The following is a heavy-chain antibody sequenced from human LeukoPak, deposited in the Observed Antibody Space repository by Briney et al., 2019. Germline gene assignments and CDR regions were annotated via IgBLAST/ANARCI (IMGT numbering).Heavy chain of an antibody. V-gene: IGHV3-30-3*01. Sequence: GGSLRLSCAASGFTFSSYAMHSVRQAPGKGLEWVAVISYDGSNKYYADSVKGRSTISRDNSKNTLYLQMNSLRAEDTAVYYCARGETTVTSNLDYWGQGTLVTVSS. CDR2: ISYDGSNK. CDR1: GFTFSSYA. CDR3: ARGETTVTSNLDY. J-gene: IGHJ4*02. D-gene: IGHD4-17*01.